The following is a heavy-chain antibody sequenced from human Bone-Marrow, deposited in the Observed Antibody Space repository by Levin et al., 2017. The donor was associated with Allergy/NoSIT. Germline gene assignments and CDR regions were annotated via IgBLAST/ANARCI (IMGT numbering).Heavy chain of an antibody. D-gene: IGHD5-18*01. J-gene: IGHJ5*02. CDR3: ARLTWRHDTYNWFDP. CDR2: LVPIFGAT. Sequence: ASVKVSCKASGRFFSTYAISWVRQAPGQGLEWMGGLVPIFGATNYAQKFQGRVSITADESTNTAYMELSSLSSDDTAVYYCARLTWRHDTYNWFDPWGQGTLVTVSS. V-gene: IGHV1-69*13. CDR1: GRFFSTYA.